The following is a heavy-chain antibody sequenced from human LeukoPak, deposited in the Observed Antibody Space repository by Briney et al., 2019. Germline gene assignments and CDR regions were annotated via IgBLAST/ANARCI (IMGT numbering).Heavy chain of an antibody. D-gene: IGHD5-12*01. CDR3: ARDYEIY. J-gene: IGHJ4*02. CDR1: GFTLSSYS. CDR2: MSSSSRYI. Sequence: GGSLRLSCATSGFTLSSYSMNWVRPAPGKGLEWVSSMSSSSRYIHYGDSVKGRFTIPRDNLKDSLYRQMNSLGAEDTAVYYCARDYEIYWGQGTLVTVSS. V-gene: IGHV3-21*01.